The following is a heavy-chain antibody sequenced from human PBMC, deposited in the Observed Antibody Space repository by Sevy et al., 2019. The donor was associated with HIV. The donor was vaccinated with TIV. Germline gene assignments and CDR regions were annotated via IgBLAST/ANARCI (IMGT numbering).Heavy chain of an antibody. CDR1: GYTLSELS. V-gene: IGHV1-24*01. CDR2: FDPEDGET. D-gene: IGHD2-15*01. J-gene: IGHJ5*02. Sequence: ASVKVSCKVSGYTLSELSMHWVRQAPGKGLEWMGSFDPEDGETIYAQTWQGRVTMTEDTSTDTAYMGLTSLTSEDTAIYYCATVGLGYYSGASYYQGDWFDPWGQGTLVTVSS. CDR3: ATVGLGYYSGASYYQGDWFDP.